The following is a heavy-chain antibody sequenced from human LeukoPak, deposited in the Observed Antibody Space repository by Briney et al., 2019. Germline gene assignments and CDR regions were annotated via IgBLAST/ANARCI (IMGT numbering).Heavy chain of an antibody. Sequence: GGSLRLSCAASGFTFSSYAMHWVRQTPGQGLEWVAVISYDETDKYYADSVKGRFTISRDNSKNTVYLQMNSLRAGDTAVYSCARDVRPLWFGPAIGFDYWGQGTLVTVSS. D-gene: IGHD3-10*01. CDR2: ISYDETDK. V-gene: IGHV3-30*04. CDR3: ARDVRPLWFGPAIGFDY. J-gene: IGHJ4*02. CDR1: GFTFSSYA.